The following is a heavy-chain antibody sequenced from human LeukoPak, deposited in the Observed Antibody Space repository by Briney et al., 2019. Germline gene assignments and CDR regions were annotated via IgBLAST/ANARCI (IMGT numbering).Heavy chain of an antibody. J-gene: IGHJ6*02. CDR3: ARGRITMVRGVRHYYGMDV. CDR1: GYTFTSYA. D-gene: IGHD3-10*01. Sequence: ASVKVSCKASGYTFTSYAMNWVRQAPGQGLEWMGWINTNTGNPTYAQGFTGRFVFSLDTSVSTAYLQISSLKAEDTAVYYCARGRITMVRGVRHYYGMDVWGQGTTVTVSS. CDR2: INTNTGNP. V-gene: IGHV7-4-1*02.